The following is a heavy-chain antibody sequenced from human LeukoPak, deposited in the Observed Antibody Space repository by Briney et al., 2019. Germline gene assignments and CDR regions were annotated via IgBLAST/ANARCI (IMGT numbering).Heavy chain of an antibody. CDR3: ARDGTEDFWSGYFVWSFDY. J-gene: IGHJ4*02. V-gene: IGHV3-30*04. CDR1: GFTFSSYA. CDR2: ISYDGSNK. D-gene: IGHD3-3*01. Sequence: GGSLRLSCAASGFTFSSYAMHWVRQAPGKGLEWVAVISYDGSNKYYADSVKGRFTISRDNSKNTLYLQMNSLRAEDTAVYYCARDGTEDFWSGYFVWSFDYWGQGTLVTVSS.